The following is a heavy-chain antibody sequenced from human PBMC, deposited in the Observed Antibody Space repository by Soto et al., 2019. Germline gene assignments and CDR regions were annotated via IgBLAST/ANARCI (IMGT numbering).Heavy chain of an antibody. J-gene: IGHJ4*02. CDR1: GYTFINYA. D-gene: IGHD4-4*01. Sequence: QVQLVQSGPEVKKPGASVKVSCKASGYTFINYAITWVRKAPGPGLEWMGWINTYNGNTNYEENPQGRNTMPTGTTPNRAYMEWRSLRSDDTAVDCSPKSPRCEMSTDRGQGTLVTVTS. CDR3: PKSPRCEMSTD. V-gene: IGHV1-18*01. CDR2: INTYNGNT.